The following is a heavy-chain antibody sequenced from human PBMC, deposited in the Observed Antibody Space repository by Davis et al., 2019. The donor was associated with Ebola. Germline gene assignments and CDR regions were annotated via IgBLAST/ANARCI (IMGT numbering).Heavy chain of an antibody. Sequence: AASVKVSCKASGGTFSSYAISWVRQAPGQGLEWMGGIIPIFGTANYAQKFQGRVTITRDTSASTAYMELSSLRSEDTAVYYCAVLGAAARPLHYYYYGMDVWGQGTTVTVSS. J-gene: IGHJ6*02. CDR2: IIPIFGTA. D-gene: IGHD6-6*01. CDR1: GGTFSSYA. V-gene: IGHV1-69*05. CDR3: AVLGAAARPLHYYYYGMDV.